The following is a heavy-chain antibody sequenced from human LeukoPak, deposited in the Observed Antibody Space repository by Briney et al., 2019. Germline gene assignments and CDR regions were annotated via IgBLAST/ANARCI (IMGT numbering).Heavy chain of an antibody. V-gene: IGHV3-9*01. CDR2: ISWNSGSI. J-gene: IGHJ4*02. CDR1: GFTFSSYA. Sequence: GGSLRLSCAASGFTFSSYAMSWVRQAPGKGLEWVSGISWNSGSIGYADSVKGRFTISRDNAKNSLYLQMNSLRAEDTALYYCAKDIAGSFDYWGQGTLVTVSS. CDR3: AKDIAGSFDY.